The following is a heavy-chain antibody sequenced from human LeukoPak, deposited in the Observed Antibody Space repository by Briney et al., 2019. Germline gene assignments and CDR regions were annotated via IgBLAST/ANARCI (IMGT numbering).Heavy chain of an antibody. CDR3: ARPDDYVWGSYLL. D-gene: IGHD3-16*01. CDR1: GGSISSYY. Sequence: SETLSLTCTVSGGSISSYYWSWIRQPPGKGLEWIGYIYYSGSTNYNPSLKSRVTISADTSKNQFSLKLSSVTAADTAVYYCARPDDYVWGSYLLWGQGTLVTVSS. V-gene: IGHV4-59*08. CDR2: IYYSGST. J-gene: IGHJ4*02.